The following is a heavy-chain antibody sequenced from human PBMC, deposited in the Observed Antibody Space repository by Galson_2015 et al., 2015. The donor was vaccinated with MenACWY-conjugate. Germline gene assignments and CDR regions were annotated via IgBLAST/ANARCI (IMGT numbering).Heavy chain of an antibody. CDR2: ISIASEKK. Sequence: SLRLCGAAAGFRGGCSALHWGDRGPGTREVCVSFISIASEKKIHIGSVGGRFVISGKNCKYKGYLQMNSLRSEDTAVYYCARGDHSSSPEGYFTHWGQGTLVIVSS. V-gene: IGHV3-30*02. CDR3: ARGDHSSSPEGYFTH. D-gene: IGHD6-6*01. J-gene: IGHJ1*01. CDR1: GFRGGCSA.